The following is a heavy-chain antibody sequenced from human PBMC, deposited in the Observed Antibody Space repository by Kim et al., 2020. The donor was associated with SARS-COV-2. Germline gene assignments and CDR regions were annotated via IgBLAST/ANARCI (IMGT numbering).Heavy chain of an antibody. D-gene: IGHD3-3*01. V-gene: IGHV3-30*07. CDR3: ARDGTFFGVPYYYYGMDV. J-gene: IGHJ6*02. Sequence: KGRFTICRDNSKNTLYLQMNGLRAEDTAVYYCARDGTFFGVPYYYYGMDVWGQGTTVTVSS.